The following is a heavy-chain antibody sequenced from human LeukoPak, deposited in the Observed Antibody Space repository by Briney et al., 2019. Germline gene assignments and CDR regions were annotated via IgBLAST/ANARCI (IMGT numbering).Heavy chain of an antibody. V-gene: IGHV3-49*03. CDR3: TASSGWYYFDY. CDR2: IRSKAYGGTT. CDR1: GFTFGDYV. Sequence: GGSLRLSCTASGFTFGDYVMSWFRQAPGRGLECVGFIRSKAYGGTTEFAASVKGRFTISRYDSKSIAYLQMNSLKTEDTAVYYCTASSGWYYFDYWGQGTLVTVSS. D-gene: IGHD6-19*01. J-gene: IGHJ4*02.